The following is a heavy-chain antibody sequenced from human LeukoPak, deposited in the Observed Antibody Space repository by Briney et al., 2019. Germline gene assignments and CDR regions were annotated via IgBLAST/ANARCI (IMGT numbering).Heavy chain of an antibody. CDR2: IYYSGST. CDR1: GGPISRSSSY. V-gene: IGHV4-39*01. D-gene: IGHD3-16*01. Sequence: PSETLSLTCAASGGPISRSSSYWGWIRQPPGKGLQWIGSIYYSGSTYYSPSLKSRVTISVDTSKNQFSLRLSSVTASDTAVYYCARMITWYFDLWGRGTLVTVPS. CDR3: ARMITWYFDL. J-gene: IGHJ2*01.